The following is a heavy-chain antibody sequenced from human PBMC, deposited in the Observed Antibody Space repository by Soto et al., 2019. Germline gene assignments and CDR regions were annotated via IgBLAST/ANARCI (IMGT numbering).Heavy chain of an antibody. CDR2: IFSTGST. CDR1: GGSISRSAYY. CDR3: ARLGWATADTLLTMYFES. V-gene: IGHV4-39*01. Sequence: PSETLSLTCTVSGGSISRSAYYWGWVRQPPGKGLEWIGTIFSTGSTYYNPSLKTRVTISVDTSKNQFSLNLSSLTAADTAVYFCARLGWATADTLLTMYFESWGQGTRVTVSS. J-gene: IGHJ4*02. D-gene: IGHD6-13*01.